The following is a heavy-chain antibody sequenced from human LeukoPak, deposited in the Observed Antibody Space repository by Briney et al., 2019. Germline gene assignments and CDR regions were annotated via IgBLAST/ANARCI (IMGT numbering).Heavy chain of an antibody. D-gene: IGHD3-10*01. CDR2: MNPESGNT. Sequence: ASVKVSCKASGYTFTSYGISWVRQAPGQGLEYMGWMNPESGNTGYAQQFQGRVTMTSTTSMNTFFLDLSSLRSEDTAIYYCARTMVRGVPVGMDVWGQGTTVTVSS. CDR1: GYTFTSYG. CDR3: ARTMVRGVPVGMDV. J-gene: IGHJ6*02. V-gene: IGHV1-8*02.